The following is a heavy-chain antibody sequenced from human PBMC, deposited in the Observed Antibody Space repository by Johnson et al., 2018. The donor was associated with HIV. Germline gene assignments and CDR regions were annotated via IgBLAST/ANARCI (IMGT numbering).Heavy chain of an antibody. V-gene: IGHV3-9*01. J-gene: IGHJ3*01. D-gene: IGHD3-22*01. CDR1: GFTFDDYA. Sequence: HLVESGGDLVQPGRSLRLSCAVSGFTFDDYAMHWVRQAPGKGLEWVSGISWNSGSIGYADSVQGRFTISRDNAKNSLYLQMNRLRAEDTALYYCVKDTIYYDSGGTSGTHGFDVWGQGTMVTVSS. CDR3: VKDTIYYDSGGTSGTHGFDV. CDR2: ISWNSGSI.